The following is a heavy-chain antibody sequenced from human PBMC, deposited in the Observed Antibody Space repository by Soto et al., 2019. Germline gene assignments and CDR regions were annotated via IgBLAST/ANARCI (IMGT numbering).Heavy chain of an antibody. Sequence: GXSVKVSCKASVGTFSSYAISWVRQAPGQGLEWMGGIIPIFGTANYAQKFQGRVTITADKSTSTAYMELSSLRSEDTAVYYCARADGYYGSGSYSMIAPDGYYYYGMDVWGQGPTVTVSS. V-gene: IGHV1-69*06. D-gene: IGHD3-10*01. CDR1: VGTFSSYA. CDR3: ARADGYYGSGSYSMIAPDGYYYYGMDV. CDR2: IIPIFGTA. J-gene: IGHJ6*02.